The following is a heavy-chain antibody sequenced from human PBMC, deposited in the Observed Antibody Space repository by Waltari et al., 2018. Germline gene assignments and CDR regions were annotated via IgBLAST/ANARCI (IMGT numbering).Heavy chain of an antibody. D-gene: IGHD6-13*01. V-gene: IGHV3-23*03. CDR2: IYSGGST. J-gene: IGHJ3*02. CDR1: GFTFSSYA. CDR3: AKALIAAAGTAAFDI. Sequence: EVQLLESGGGLVQPGGSLRLSCAASGFTFSSYAMSWVRQAPGKGLEWVSVIYSGGSTYYADSVKGRFTISRDNSKTTLYLQMNSLRAEDTAVYYCAKALIAAAGTAAFDIWGQGTMVTVSS.